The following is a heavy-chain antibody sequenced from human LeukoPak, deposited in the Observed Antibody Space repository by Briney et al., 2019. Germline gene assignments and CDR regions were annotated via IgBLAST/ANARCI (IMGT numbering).Heavy chain of an antibody. J-gene: IGHJ4*02. V-gene: IGHV3-74*01. CDR2: INSDGITT. Sequence: GGSLRLSCAASGFTFSNDWMHWVRQVPGKGLVWVSRINSDGITTTYADSVKGRFTISRDNAKNTLYLQMNSLTAEDTAVYYCAKDLYSSGWYYFDYWGQGTLVTVSS. CDR1: GFTFSNDW. D-gene: IGHD6-19*01. CDR3: AKDLYSSGWYYFDY.